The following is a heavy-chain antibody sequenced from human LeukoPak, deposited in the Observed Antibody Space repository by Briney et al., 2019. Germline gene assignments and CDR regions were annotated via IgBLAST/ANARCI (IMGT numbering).Heavy chain of an antibody. J-gene: IGHJ4*02. CDR3: ARARRTLRYFDWLLGSIDY. D-gene: IGHD3-9*01. CDR2: IYYSGST. V-gene: IGHV4-59*01. Sequence: SETLSLTCTVYGGSLSSYYWSWIRQPPGKGLEWIGYIYYSGSTNYNPSLKSRVTISVDTSKNQFSLKLSSVTAADTAVYYCARARRTLRYFDWLLGSIDYWGQGTLVTVSS. CDR1: GGSLSSYY.